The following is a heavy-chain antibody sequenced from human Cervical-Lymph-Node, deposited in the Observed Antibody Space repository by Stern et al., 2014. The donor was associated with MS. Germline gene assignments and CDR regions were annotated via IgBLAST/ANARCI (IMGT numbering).Heavy chain of an antibody. CDR3: AREVEAAAGTKWFDP. J-gene: IGHJ5*02. V-gene: IGHV3-21*01. CDR2: ISSSSSYI. D-gene: IGHD6-13*01. CDR1: GFTFSSYS. Sequence: VQLGQSGGGLVKPGGSLRLSCAASGFTFSSYSMNWVRQAPGKGLEWVSSISSSSSYIYYADSVKGRFTISRDNAKNSLYLQMNSLRAEDTAVYYCAREVEAAAGTKWFDPWGQGTLVTVSS.